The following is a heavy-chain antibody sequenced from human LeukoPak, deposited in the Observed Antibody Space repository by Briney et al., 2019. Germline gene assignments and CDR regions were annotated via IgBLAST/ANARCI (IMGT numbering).Heavy chain of an antibody. J-gene: IGHJ4*02. CDR1: GYTFTSYG. CDR2: ISTYNGNT. D-gene: IGHD3-3*01. CDR3: ASSITIFGVVQFDY. Sequence: ASVKVSCKASGYTFTSYGISWVRQAPGQGLEWMGWISTYNGNTNYAQKFQGRVTMTRDTSISTAYMELSRLRSDDTAVYYCASSITIFGVVQFDYWGQGTLVTVSS. V-gene: IGHV1-18*01.